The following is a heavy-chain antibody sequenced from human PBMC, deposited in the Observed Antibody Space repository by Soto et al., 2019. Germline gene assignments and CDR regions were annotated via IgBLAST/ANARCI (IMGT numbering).Heavy chain of an antibody. D-gene: IGHD3-16*02. Sequence: QITLKESGPTLVKPTQTLTLTCTFSGFSLSTSGVGVGWIRQPPGKALEWLALIYWNDDKRYSPSLKSRLTITKDTSKNQVVLTMTNMDPVDTATYYCAHGLYVWGSYRYTGAFDIWGRGTMVTVSS. CDR1: GFSLSTSGVG. V-gene: IGHV2-5*01. CDR2: IYWNDDK. CDR3: AHGLYVWGSYRYTGAFDI. J-gene: IGHJ3*02.